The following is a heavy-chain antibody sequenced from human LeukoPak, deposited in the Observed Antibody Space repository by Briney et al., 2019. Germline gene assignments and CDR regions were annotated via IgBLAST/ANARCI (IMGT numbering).Heavy chain of an antibody. V-gene: IGHV4-59*08. D-gene: IGHD5-12*01. CDR1: GGSISSYY. Sequence: SETLSLTCTVSGGSISSYYWSWIRQPPGKGLEWIGYIYYSGSTNYNPSLKSRVTISVDTSKNQFSLKLSSVAAADTAVYYCARLKYGYNFDHWGQGTLVTVSS. CDR3: ARLKYGYNFDH. CDR2: IYYSGST. J-gene: IGHJ5*02.